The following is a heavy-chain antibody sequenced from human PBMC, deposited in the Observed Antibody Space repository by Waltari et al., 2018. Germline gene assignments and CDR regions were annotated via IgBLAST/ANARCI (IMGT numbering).Heavy chain of an antibody. CDR2: IYYSGST. Sequence: QVQLQESGPGLVKPSQTLSLTCTVSGGSISSGDYYWSWIRQPPGKGLEWIGYIYYSGSTYYNPSLKSRVTISVDTSKNQFSLKLSSVTAADTAVYYCTRDKSGGPSYFDYWGQGTLVTVSS. V-gene: IGHV4-30-4*08. CDR1: GGSISSGDYY. J-gene: IGHJ4*02. CDR3: TRDKSGGPSYFDY. D-gene: IGHD2-15*01.